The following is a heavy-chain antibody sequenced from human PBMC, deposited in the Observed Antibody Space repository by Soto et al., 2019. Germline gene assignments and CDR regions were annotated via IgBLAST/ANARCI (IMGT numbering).Heavy chain of an antibody. CDR2: IYYSGST. D-gene: IGHD1-26*01. Sequence: PSETLSLTCTVSGGSISSYYWSWIRQPPGKGLEWIGYIYYSGSTNYNPSLKSRVTISVDTSKNQFSLKLSSATAADTAVYYCASIYSGSSHLRYWGQGTLVTVSS. J-gene: IGHJ4*02. V-gene: IGHV4-59*08. CDR1: GGSISSYY. CDR3: ASIYSGSSHLRY.